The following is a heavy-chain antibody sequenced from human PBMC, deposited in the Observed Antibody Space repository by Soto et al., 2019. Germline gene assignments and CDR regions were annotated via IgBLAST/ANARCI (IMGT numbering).Heavy chain of an antibody. CDR2: VNPDNHNT. D-gene: IGHD4-17*01. V-gene: IGHV1-18*01. J-gene: IGHJ4*02. Sequence: QVQLVQSGPEVKKPGASVKVSCEVSGYRFPSFGINWVRQAPGKGLEWVGWVNPDNHNTNYAQNLQHRVSLTTDTSTNTAFLELRDLTSDYTAVYYCARVRFGDAFDYWGQGTLVTVSS. CDR3: ARVRFGDAFDY. CDR1: GYRFPSFG.